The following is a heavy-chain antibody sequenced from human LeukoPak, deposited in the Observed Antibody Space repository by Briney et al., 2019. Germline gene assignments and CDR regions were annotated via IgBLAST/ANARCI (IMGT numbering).Heavy chain of an antibody. D-gene: IGHD1-26*01. Sequence: SVKVSCKASGGTFSSYAISWVRQAPGQGLEWMGGIIPIFGTANYAQKFQGRVTITADESTSTAYMELSSLRSEDTAVYYCARGSAGATGCLDYWGQGTLVTVSS. J-gene: IGHJ4*02. V-gene: IGHV1-69*13. CDR3: ARGSAGATGCLDY. CDR2: IIPIFGTA. CDR1: GGTFSSYA.